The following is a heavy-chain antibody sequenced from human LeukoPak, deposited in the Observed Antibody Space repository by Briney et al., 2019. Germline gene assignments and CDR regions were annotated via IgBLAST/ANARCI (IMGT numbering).Heavy chain of an antibody. CDR1: EFTFSNYA. CDR3: ARAGGYSYGYD. J-gene: IGHJ4*02. D-gene: IGHD5-18*01. V-gene: IGHV3-23*01. Sequence: TGGSLRLSCAASEFTFSNYAMTWVRQAPGKGLEWVSIIYRDGSTYYADSVKGRFTISRDNSENTLYLQMNSLRTEDTAFYYCARAGGYSYGYDWGQGTLVTVSS. CDR2: IYRDGST.